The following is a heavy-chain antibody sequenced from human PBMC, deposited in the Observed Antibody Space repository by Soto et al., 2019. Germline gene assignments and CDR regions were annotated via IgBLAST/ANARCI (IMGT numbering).Heavy chain of an antibody. CDR2: IYWDDDK. V-gene: IGHV2-5*02. D-gene: IGHD3-10*01. J-gene: IGHJ4*02. CDR1: GSSLKTSGVG. CDR3: AHRTYYGSTFPFDY. Sequence: QITLKESGPTLVKPTQTLTLTCTLSGSSLKTSGVGVAWIRQPPGKALEWLALIYWDDDKRYNPSLKNRLTITKDTSKNHVVLTLTNMGPVDTATYFCAHRTYYGSTFPFDYWGQGTPVTVSS.